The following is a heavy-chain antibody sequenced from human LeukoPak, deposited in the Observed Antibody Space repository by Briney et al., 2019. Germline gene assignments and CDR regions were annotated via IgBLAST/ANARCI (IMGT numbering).Heavy chain of an antibody. J-gene: IGHJ4*02. CDR2: IYSSGST. CDR3: ARDSSGWYSLFDY. CDR1: GGSIRSYY. V-gene: IGHV4-4*07. D-gene: IGHD6-19*01. Sequence: SETLSLTCTVFGGSIRSYYWSWIRQPAGKGLEWIGRIYSSGSTDYNPSLKSRVTMSVDTSKSQFSLKLSSVTAADTAVYYCARDSSGWYSLFDYWGQGTLVTVSS.